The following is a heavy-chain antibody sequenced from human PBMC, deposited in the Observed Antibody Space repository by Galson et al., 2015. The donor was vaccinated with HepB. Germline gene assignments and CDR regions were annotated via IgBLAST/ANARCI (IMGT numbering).Heavy chain of an antibody. J-gene: IGHJ4*02. CDR2: ISYDGSNK. CDR3: AKDTGDIVVVPAPGYFDY. D-gene: IGHD2-2*01. CDR1: GFTFSSYG. Sequence: SLRLSCAASGFTFSSYGMHWVRQAPGKGLEWVAVISYDGSNKYYADSVKGRFTISRDNSKNTLYLQMNSLRAEDTAVYYCAKDTGDIVVVPAPGYFDYWGQGTLVTVSS. V-gene: IGHV3-30*18.